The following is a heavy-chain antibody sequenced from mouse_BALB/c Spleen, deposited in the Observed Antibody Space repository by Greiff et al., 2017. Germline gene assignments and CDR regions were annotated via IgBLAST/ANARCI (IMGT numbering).Heavy chain of an antibody. CDR1: GYAFSSYW. Sequence: QVQLKQSGAELVRPGSSVKISCKASGYAFSSYWMNWVKQRPGQGLEWIGQIYPGDGDTNYNGKFKGKATLTADKSSSTAYMQLSSLTSEDSAVYFCASAYYGSSYRYYWGQGTTLTVSS. CDR2: IYPGDGDT. V-gene: IGHV1-80*01. D-gene: IGHD1-1*01. CDR3: ASAYYGSSYRYY. J-gene: IGHJ2*01.